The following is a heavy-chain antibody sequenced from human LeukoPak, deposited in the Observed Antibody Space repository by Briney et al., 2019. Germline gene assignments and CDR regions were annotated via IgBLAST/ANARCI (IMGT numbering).Heavy chain of an antibody. CDR3: ARRDSNSWSGGWFDP. CDR1: GYSFTNYW. CDR2: IYPGDSDS. V-gene: IGHV5-51*01. J-gene: IGHJ5*02. D-gene: IGHD3-10*01. Sequence: GESLKISCKGSGYSFTNYWIAWVRQMPGKGLEWMGVIYPGDSDSRYSPSFQGQVTISADKSISTACLQWSSLKASDTAMYYCARRDSNSWSGGWFDPWGQGTLVTVSS.